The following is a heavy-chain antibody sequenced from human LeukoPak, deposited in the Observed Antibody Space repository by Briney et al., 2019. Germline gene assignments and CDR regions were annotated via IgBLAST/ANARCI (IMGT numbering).Heavy chain of an antibody. V-gene: IGHV3-21*01. J-gene: IGHJ3*02. CDR2: ITSTGTYT. CDR3: ARDHHRRLYDSQARDTFDI. CDR1: GFTFSSYN. D-gene: IGHD3-22*01. Sequence: GGSLRLSCAASGFTFSSYNMNWVRQAPGKGLEWVSSITSTGTYTFYADSVKGRFSISRDNAKKSLYLQMNSLRAEDTAVYYCARDHHRRLYDSQARDTFDIWGQGTMVTVSS.